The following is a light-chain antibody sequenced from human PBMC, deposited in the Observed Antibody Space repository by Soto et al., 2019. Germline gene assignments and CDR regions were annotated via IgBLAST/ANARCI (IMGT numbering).Light chain of an antibody. CDR3: CSYAGSSTYV. V-gene: IGLV2-23*01. CDR1: SSDVGSYNL. J-gene: IGLJ1*01. CDR2: EGS. Sequence: QSALTQPASVSGSPGPSITTSFTGTSSDVGSYNLVSWYQQHPGKAPKLMIYEGSTRPSGVSNRFSGSKSGNTASLTISGLPAEDEADYYCCSYAGSSTYVFGTGTKLTVL.